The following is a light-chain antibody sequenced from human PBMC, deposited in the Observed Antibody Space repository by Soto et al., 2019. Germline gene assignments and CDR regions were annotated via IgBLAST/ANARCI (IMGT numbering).Light chain of an antibody. Sequence: DIQMTQSPSTLSASVGDRVTITCRASQSISSWLAWYQQKPGKAPKVLIYDASSLESGGPSRFSGSGSGTEFTLTISSLQPDDFATYYCQQYYSYSSFTFGQGTKLEIK. CDR1: QSISSW. CDR3: QQYYSYSSFT. CDR2: DAS. J-gene: IGKJ2*01. V-gene: IGKV1-5*01.